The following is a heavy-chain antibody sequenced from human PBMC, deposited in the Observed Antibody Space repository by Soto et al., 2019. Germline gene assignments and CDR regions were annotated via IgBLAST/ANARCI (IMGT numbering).Heavy chain of an antibody. V-gene: IGHV4-59*08. J-gene: IGHJ5*02. CDR3: ARRGYCSSTSCSRFDP. CDR2: IYYSGST. CDR1: GGSISSYY. Sequence: QVQLQESGPGLVKPSETLSLTCTVSGGSISSYYWSWIRQPPGKGLEWIGYIYYSGSTNYNPSLKSRVTISVDTSKNQFSLKLSSVTAADTAVYYCARRGYCSSTSCSRFDPWGQGTLVTVSS. D-gene: IGHD2-2*01.